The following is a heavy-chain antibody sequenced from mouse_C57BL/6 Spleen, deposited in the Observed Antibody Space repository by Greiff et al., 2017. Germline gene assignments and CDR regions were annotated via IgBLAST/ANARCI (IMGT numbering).Heavy chain of an antibody. V-gene: IGHV1-15*01. Sequence: QVQLQQSGAELVRPGASVTLSCKASGYTFTDYEMHWVKQTPVHGLEWIGAIDPETGGTAYNQKFKGKAILTADKSSSTAYMELRSLTSEDSAVYYCTSGVSSYRFAYWGQGTLVTVSA. J-gene: IGHJ3*01. CDR1: GYTFTDYE. CDR2: IDPETGGT. CDR3: TSGVSSYRFAY. D-gene: IGHD1-1*01.